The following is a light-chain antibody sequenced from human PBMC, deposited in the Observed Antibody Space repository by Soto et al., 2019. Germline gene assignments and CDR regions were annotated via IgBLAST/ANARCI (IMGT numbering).Light chain of an antibody. CDR1: ESLLHSNGNNY. V-gene: IGKV2-28*01. J-gene: IGKJ1*01. CDR2: LGS. Sequence: DIVMTQSPLSLPVTPGEPASISCRSRESLLHSNGNNYLDWYLQKPGQSPQLLVSLGSTRASGFPDGFGGGGSGTEFTLKISRVEAEDVGVYYCMQALQTRWTFGQGTKVEI. CDR3: MQALQTRWT.